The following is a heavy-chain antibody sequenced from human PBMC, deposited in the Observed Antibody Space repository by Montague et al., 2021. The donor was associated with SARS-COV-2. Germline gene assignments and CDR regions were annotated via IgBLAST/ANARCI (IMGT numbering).Heavy chain of an antibody. CDR3: ARIQATVNAFDI. V-gene: IGHV2-70*11. J-gene: IGHJ3*02. D-gene: IGHD4-17*01. CDR2: IDWDDDK. Sequence: PALVKPTQTLTLTCTFSGFSLSTSGMCVGWIRQPPGKALEWLARIDWDDDKYYSTSLKTRLTLSKDTSKNQVVLTMTNMDPVDTATYYCARIQATVNAFDIWGQGTMVTVSS. CDR1: GFSLSTSGMC.